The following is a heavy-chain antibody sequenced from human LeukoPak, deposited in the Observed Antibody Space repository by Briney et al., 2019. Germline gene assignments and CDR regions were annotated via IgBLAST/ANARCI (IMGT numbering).Heavy chain of an antibody. V-gene: IGHV3-7*03. Sequence: PGGSLRLSCADSGFTFSSYWMSWVRQAPGKGLECVANIKEDGSEKYYVDSVKGRFTISRDNSKNTLYLQMNSLRAEDTAIYYCAKNGDRGAYCTGGTCYPYFYYYMDVWGKGITVTI. CDR2: IKEDGSEK. CDR3: AKNGDRGAYCTGGTCYPYFYYYMDV. D-gene: IGHD2-15*01. J-gene: IGHJ6*03. CDR1: GFTFSSYW.